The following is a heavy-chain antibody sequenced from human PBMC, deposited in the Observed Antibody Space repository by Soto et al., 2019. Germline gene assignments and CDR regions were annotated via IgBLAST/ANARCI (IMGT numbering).Heavy chain of an antibody. Sequence: GGSLRLSCAASGFTFSSYAMSWVRQDPGKGLEWFSSISGSSSSIYYADSVKGRFTISRDNAKNSLYLQMNSLRAEYTAVYYCARDLFDPPHDYWGQGTLVTVSS. J-gene: IGHJ4*02. V-gene: IGHV3-21*01. CDR1: GFTFSSYA. CDR2: ISGSSSSI. D-gene: IGHD3-9*01. CDR3: ARDLFDPPHDY.